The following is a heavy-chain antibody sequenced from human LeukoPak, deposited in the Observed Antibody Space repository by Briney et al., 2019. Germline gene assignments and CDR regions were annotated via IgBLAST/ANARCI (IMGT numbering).Heavy chain of an antibody. V-gene: IGHV1-8*01. Sequence: ASVKVSCKASGYTFTTYDISWVRQAAGQGLEWMGWMNPTSGNTGFTQKFQGRVTLTRSTSISTAYMELSSLRSEDTAVYYCARGPTLVRGVIMPDSVGGMDVWGQGTTVTVSS. CDR3: ARGPTLVRGVIMPDSVGGMDV. J-gene: IGHJ6*02. D-gene: IGHD3-10*01. CDR1: GYTFTTYD. CDR2: MNPTSGNT.